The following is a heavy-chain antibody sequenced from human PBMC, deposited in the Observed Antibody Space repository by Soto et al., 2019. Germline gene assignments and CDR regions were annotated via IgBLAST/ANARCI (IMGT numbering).Heavy chain of an antibody. V-gene: IGHV3-7*01. CDR2: IKQDGSEK. CDR1: GFTFSSYW. D-gene: IGHD6-19*01. J-gene: IGHJ5*02. CDR3: AREEADSSADLIDP. Sequence: EVQLVESGGGLVQPGGSLRLSCAASGFTFSSYWMSWVRQAPGKGLEWVANIKQDGSEKYYVDSVKGRFTISRDNPRNSLYLQMKSLRAEDTAVYYCAREEADSSADLIDPWGQGTLVTVSS.